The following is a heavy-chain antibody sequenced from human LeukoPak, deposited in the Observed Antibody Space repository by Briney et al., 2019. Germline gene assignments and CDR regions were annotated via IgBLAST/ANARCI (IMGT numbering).Heavy chain of an antibody. Sequence: PGGSLRLSCATSGFTVSSNYMSWVRQAPGKGLEWVSVIYSGSSTYYADSVKGRFTISRDNSKNTLYLQMNSLRAEDTAVYYCARGPYSSGWYFDDDFYFDYWGQGTLVTVSS. CDR2: IYSGSST. J-gene: IGHJ4*02. D-gene: IGHD6-19*01. V-gene: IGHV3-53*01. CDR1: GFTVSSNY. CDR3: ARGPYSSGWYFDDDFYFDY.